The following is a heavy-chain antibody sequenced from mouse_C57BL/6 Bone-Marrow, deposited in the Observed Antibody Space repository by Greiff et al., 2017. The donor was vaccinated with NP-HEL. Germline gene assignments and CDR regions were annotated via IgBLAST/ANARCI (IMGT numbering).Heavy chain of an antibody. CDR3: ARREGTTIDY. CDR2: ISNGGGST. J-gene: IGHJ2*01. CDR1: GFTFSDYY. D-gene: IGHD1-1*01. Sequence: EVKVVESGGGLVQPGGSLKLSCAASGFTFSDYYMYWVRQTPEKRLEWVAYISNGGGSTYYPDTVKGRFTISRDNAKNTLYLQMSRLKSEDTAMYYCARREGTTIDYWGQGTTLTVSS. V-gene: IGHV5-12*01.